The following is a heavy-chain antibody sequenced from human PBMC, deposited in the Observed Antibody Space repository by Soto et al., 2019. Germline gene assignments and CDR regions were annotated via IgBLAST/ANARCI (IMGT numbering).Heavy chain of an antibody. CDR1: GYTFTSYD. D-gene: IGHD6-6*01. CDR2: MNPNSGNT. Sequence: ASVKVSCKASGYTFTSYDINWVRQATGQGLEWMGWMNPNSGNTGYAQKFQGRVTMTRNTSISTAYMELSSLRSEDTAMYYCARHNVYSSSPSYYYYGMDVWGQGTTVTVSS. J-gene: IGHJ6*02. V-gene: IGHV1-8*01. CDR3: ARHNVYSSSPSYYYYGMDV.